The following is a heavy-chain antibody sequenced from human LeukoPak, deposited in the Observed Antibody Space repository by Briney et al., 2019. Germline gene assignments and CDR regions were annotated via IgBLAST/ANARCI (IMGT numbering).Heavy chain of an antibody. D-gene: IGHD3-10*01. V-gene: IGHV3-7*01. CDR3: ARVDFVVRGVIDY. CDR2: IKQDGSEK. Sequence: TGGSLRLSCAASGFTFSSYWMSWVRQAPGKGLEWVANIKQDGSEKYYVGSVKGRFTISRDNAKNSLYLQMNSLRAEDTAVYYCARVDFVVRGVIDYWGQGTLVTVSS. CDR1: GFTFSSYW. J-gene: IGHJ4*02.